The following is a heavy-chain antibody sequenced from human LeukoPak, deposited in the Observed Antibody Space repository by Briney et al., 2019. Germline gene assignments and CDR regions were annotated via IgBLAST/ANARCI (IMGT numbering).Heavy chain of an antibody. Sequence: GGSLRLSCADSGFSFSIYAMSWVRQAPGEGLEWVSAFCGSGGSTYYADSVKSRFTISRDNSKNALYLQMNSLRAEDTAVYYCAKDKRYYYDSSGYYAFDYWGQGTLVTVSS. CDR2: FCGSGGST. V-gene: IGHV3-23*01. CDR3: AKDKRYYYDSSGYYAFDY. J-gene: IGHJ4*02. D-gene: IGHD3-22*01. CDR1: GFSFSIYA.